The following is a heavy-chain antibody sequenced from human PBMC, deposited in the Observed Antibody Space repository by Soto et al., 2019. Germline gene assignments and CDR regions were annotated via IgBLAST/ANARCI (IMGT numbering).Heavy chain of an antibody. CDR3: ARDLADVHLWDAFDV. V-gene: IGHV1-69*01. CDR1: GDTFNSYG. J-gene: IGHJ3*01. D-gene: IGHD6-13*01. Sequence: QVQLVQSGPELKKPGSSVKVSCKAPGDTFNSYGISWVRQAPGQGLEWMGGIVPMFGTTNLALKFEDRVTITAAELTTTVYMEIRGLTSEDTAVYYCARDLADVHLWDAFDVWGHGTRVTVSS. CDR2: IVPMFGTT.